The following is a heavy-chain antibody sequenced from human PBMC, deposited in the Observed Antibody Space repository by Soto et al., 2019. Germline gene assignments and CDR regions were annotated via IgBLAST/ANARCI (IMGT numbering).Heavy chain of an antibody. CDR1: GYTFTSYG. J-gene: IGHJ4*02. Sequence: ASVKVSCKASGYTFTSYGISWVRQAPGQGLEWMGWISAYNGNTNYAQKLQGRVTMTTDTSTSTAYMELRSLRSDDTAVYYCARKDCSGGSCYYSYWGQGTLVTVSS. V-gene: IGHV1-18*01. CDR3: ARKDCSGGSCYYSY. D-gene: IGHD2-15*01. CDR2: ISAYNGNT.